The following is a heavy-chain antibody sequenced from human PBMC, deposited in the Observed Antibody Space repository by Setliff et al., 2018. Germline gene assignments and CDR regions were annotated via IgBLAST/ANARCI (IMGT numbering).Heavy chain of an antibody. CDR3: TNWNPPGF. J-gene: IGHJ4*02. D-gene: IGHD1-20*01. CDR2: INSDGSTT. CDR1: GFTFSSYW. V-gene: IGHV3-74*01. Sequence: PGGSLRLSCAASGFTFSSYWMHWVRQAPGKGLAWVSRINSDGSTTNYADSVKGRFTISRDNAKNTLYLQMNSLRGEDTAVYYCTNWNPPGFWGQGTLVTVSS.